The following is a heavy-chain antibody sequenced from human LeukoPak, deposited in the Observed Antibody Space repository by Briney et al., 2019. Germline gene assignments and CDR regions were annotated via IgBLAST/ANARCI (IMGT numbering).Heavy chain of an antibody. J-gene: IGHJ4*02. V-gene: IGHV1-69*13. CDR2: IIPVSGTA. CDR1: GGTFSGYA. CDR3: ARLTRRDFTVTPEDY. D-gene: IGHD4-17*01. Sequence: SVKVSCKASGGTFSGYAISWVRQAPGQGLEWMGGIIPVSGTANYAQNFQGRVTITADESTGTAYMELSSLRSEDTAVHYCARLTRRDFTVTPEDYWGQGTLVTVSS.